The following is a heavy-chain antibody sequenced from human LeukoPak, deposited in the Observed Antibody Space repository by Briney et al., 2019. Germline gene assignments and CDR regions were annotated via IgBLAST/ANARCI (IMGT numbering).Heavy chain of an antibody. CDR1: GFTFSSYS. J-gene: IGHJ4*02. CDR3: ARGSTGYCSSTSCEDY. CDR2: ISSSSSTI. V-gene: IGHV3-48*01. Sequence: PGGSLRLSXAASGFTFSSYSMNWVRQAPGKGLEWVSYISSSSSTIYYADSVKGRFTISRDNAKNSLYLQMNSLRAEDTAVYYCARGSTGYCSSTSCEDYWGQGTLVTVSS. D-gene: IGHD2-2*01.